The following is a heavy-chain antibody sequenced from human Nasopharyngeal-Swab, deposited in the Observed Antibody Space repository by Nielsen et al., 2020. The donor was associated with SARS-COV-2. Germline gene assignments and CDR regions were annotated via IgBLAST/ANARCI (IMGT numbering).Heavy chain of an antibody. V-gene: IGHV3-74*01. D-gene: IGHD3-10*01. CDR2: INADGSRT. Sequence: GGSLRLSCAASGFTFSSHWMHWVRQAPGKGLVWVSRINADGSRTFYADSVEGRFTISRDNAENTLYLQMNNLRAEDTAVYYCSKDLRGPVDYWGQGTLVTVSS. J-gene: IGHJ4*02. CDR1: GFTFSSHW. CDR3: SKDLRGPVDY.